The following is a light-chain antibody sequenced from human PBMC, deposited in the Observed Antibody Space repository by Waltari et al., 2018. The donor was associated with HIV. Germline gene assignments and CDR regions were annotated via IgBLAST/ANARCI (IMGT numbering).Light chain of an antibody. J-gene: IGLJ3*02. V-gene: IGLV1-44*01. CDR3: AAWDDSLNGLV. CDR1: SSNIGFNI. CDR2: TNK. Sequence: QSVLTQPPSASGTPGQRVTISCSGSSSNIGFNIVNWYQQLPGAAPKLFIYTNKQRPSGVPDRFAGSKSGTSASLAISGLQSEDEADYYCAAWDDSLNGLVFGGGTKLTVL.